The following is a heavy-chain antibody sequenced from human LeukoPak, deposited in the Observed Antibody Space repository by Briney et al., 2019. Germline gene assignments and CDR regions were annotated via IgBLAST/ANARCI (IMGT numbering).Heavy chain of an antibody. CDR3: ARGTYYYDSSGYYSNWFDP. J-gene: IGHJ5*02. Sequence: PSETLSLTCAVYGGSFSGYYWSWIRQPPGKGLEWIGEINHSGSTNYNPSLKSRVTISVDPSKNQFSLKLSSVTAADTAVYYCARGTYYYDSSGYYSNWFDPWGQGTLVTVSS. D-gene: IGHD3-22*01. V-gene: IGHV4-34*01. CDR1: GGSFSGYY. CDR2: INHSGST.